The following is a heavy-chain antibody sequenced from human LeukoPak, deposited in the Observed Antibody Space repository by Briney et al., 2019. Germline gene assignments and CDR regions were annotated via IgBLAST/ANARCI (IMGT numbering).Heavy chain of an antibody. J-gene: IGHJ4*02. Sequence: SETLSLTCTVSGGSISRYYWNWIRQPPGKGLEWIGYIYYSGTTNYNPSLKGRVTISVDTSKNQFSLKLSSVTAADTAVYYCARGHSYYDNSGYSGIDYWGQGTLITVSS. V-gene: IGHV4-59*01. D-gene: IGHD3-22*01. CDR3: ARGHSYYDNSGYSGIDY. CDR1: GGSISRYY. CDR2: IYYSGTT.